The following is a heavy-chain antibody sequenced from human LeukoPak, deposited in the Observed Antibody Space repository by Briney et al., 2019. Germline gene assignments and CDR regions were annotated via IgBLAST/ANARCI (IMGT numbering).Heavy chain of an antibody. J-gene: IGHJ4*02. V-gene: IGHV3-66*02. CDR1: GFTVSSNY. D-gene: IGHD6-19*01. CDR2: IYSGGST. CDR3: AREAVAGSIDY. Sequence: VGSLRLSCAASGFTVSSNYMSWVRQAPGKGLEWVSVIYSGGSTYYADSVKGRFTISRDNSKNTLYLQMNSLRAEDTAVYYCAREAVAGSIDYWGQGTLVTVSS.